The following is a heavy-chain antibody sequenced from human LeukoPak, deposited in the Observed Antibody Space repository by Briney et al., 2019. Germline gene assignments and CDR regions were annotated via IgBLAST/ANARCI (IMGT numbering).Heavy chain of an antibody. J-gene: IGHJ4*02. CDR3: ARASPHYYDRPSFHY. D-gene: IGHD3-22*01. CDR1: GGSFSGYY. CDR2: INHSGST. Sequence: PSETLSLTCAVYGGSFSGYYWSWIRQPPGKGLEGIGEINHSGSTNYNPSLKNRVTISVDTSKHQFSLKLGSVTAAHTAVYYCARASPHYYDRPSFHYWGQGTLVTVSS. V-gene: IGHV4-34*01.